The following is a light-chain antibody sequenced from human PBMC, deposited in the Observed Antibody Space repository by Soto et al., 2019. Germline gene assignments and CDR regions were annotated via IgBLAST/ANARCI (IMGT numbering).Light chain of an antibody. CDR1: SSDIGGYNY. CDR2: EVY. V-gene: IGLV2-8*01. Sequence: QSVLTQPPSASGSPGQSVTISCTGTSSDIGGYNYVSWYQQHPGKAPKLIIYEVYNRPSGVPDRFSGSKSGNTASLTVSGLQAEDEAHYYCSSYLSSDSFVVFGGGTKLPVL. CDR3: SSYLSSDSFVV. J-gene: IGLJ2*01.